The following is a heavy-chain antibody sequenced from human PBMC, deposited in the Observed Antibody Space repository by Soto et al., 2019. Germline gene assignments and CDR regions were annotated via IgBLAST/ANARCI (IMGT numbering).Heavy chain of an antibody. J-gene: IGHJ6*02. Sequence: ASVKVSCKASGYTFTSYTIHWVRQAPGQRLEWMGWISAGNGDTKYSQKFQGRVTITRDTSATTAYMELSSLRSEDTAVYYCPRVPVAGSRDYYYGMDVWGQGTTVTVSS. CDR3: PRVPVAGSRDYYYGMDV. CDR1: GYTFTSYT. CDR2: ISAGNGDT. D-gene: IGHD6-19*01. V-gene: IGHV1-3*01.